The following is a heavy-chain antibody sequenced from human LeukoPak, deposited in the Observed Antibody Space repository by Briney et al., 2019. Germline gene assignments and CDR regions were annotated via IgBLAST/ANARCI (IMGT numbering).Heavy chain of an antibody. V-gene: IGHV1-46*01. CDR1: GYTFTSYH. D-gene: IGHD3-22*01. CDR2: INPSGGST. Sequence: GASVKVSCKASGYTFTSYHMHWVRQAPGQGLEWMGIINPSGGSTSYAQKFQGRVTMTRDTSISTAYMELSRLTSDDTAMYYCARGYYDSSDFEYFHHWGQGTLVTVSS. CDR3: ARGYYDSSDFEYFHH. J-gene: IGHJ1*01.